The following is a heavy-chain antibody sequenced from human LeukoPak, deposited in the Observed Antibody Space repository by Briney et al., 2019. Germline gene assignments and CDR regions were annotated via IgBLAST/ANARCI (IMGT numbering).Heavy chain of an antibody. V-gene: IGHV1-18*01. CDR2: NT. J-gene: IGHJ5*02. Sequence: NTNYAQKLQGRVTMTTDTSTSTAYMELRSLRSDDTAVYYCARGLRCSSTSCYPGNWFDPWGQGTLVTVSS. CDR3: ARGLRCSSTSCYPGNWFDP. D-gene: IGHD2-2*01.